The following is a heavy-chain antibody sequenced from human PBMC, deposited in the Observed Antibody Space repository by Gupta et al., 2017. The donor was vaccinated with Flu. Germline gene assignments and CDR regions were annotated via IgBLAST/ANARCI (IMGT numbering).Heavy chain of an antibody. D-gene: IGHD5-18*01. J-gene: IGHJ4*02. CDR2: IIPIFGTA. Sequence: QVQLVQSGAEVKKTGSSVTFSRKASGGTFSSYAISCARQAPGQGLEWMGGIIPIFGTANYAQKFQGRVTITADKSTSTAYMELSSLRSEDTAVYYCARDGGVVDTAMGLVYWGQGTLVTVSS. V-gene: IGHV1-69*06. CDR1: GGTFSSYA. CDR3: ARDGGVVDTAMGLVY.